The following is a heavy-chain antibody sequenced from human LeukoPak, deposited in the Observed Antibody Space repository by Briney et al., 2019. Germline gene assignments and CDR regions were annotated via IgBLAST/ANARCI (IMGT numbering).Heavy chain of an antibody. CDR3: ARGPPYIVVVTAIGFFDY. CDR1: GFTFSSYG. D-gene: IGHD2-21*02. V-gene: IGHV3-33*01. CDR2: IWYDGSNK. Sequence: PGGSLRLSCAASGFTFSSYGMHWARQAPGKGLEWVAVIWYDGSNKYYADSVKGRFTISRDNSKNTLYLQMNSLRAEDTAVYYCARGPPYIVVVTAIGFFDYWGQGTLVTVSS. J-gene: IGHJ4*02.